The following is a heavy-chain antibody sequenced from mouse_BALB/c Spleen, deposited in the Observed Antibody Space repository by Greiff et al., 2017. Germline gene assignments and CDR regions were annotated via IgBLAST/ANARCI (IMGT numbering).Heavy chain of an antibody. J-gene: IGHJ2*01. D-gene: IGHD4-1*01. CDR2: ISNGGGST. V-gene: IGHV5-12-2*01. CDR3: ARGLGQFDY. CDR1: GFTFSSYT. Sequence: EVQGVESGGGLVRPGGSLKLSCAVSGFTFSSYTMSWVRQTPEKRLEWVAYISNGGGSTYYPDTVKGRFTISRDNAKNTLYLQMSSLKSEDTAMYYCARGLGQFDYWGQGTTLTVSS.